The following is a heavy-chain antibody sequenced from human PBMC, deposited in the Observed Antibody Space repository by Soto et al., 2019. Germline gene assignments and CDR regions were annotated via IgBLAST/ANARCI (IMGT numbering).Heavy chain of an antibody. CDR3: ARDLDSWSFDI. J-gene: IGHJ3*02. V-gene: IGHV1-69*06. D-gene: IGHD3-22*01. CDR2: IIPIFGTA. Sequence: GASVKVSCKASGGTFSSYTISWVRQAPGQGLEWMGGIIPIFGTANYAQKFQGRVTITADKSTSTAYMELSSLRSEDTAVYYCARDLDSWSFDIWGQGTMVTVSS. CDR1: GGTFSSYT.